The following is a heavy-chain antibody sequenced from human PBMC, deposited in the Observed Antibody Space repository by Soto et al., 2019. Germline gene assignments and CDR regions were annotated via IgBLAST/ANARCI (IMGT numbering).Heavy chain of an antibody. CDR3: ARDTYPMDV. Sequence: GGSLRLSCAASGFKFDDYGMHWVRHTPGKGLEWIAGLSKDSLSISYGASMKGRFTISRDNAKNSLYLQLNSPRPGDTALYYCARDTYPMDVWGQGTTVTVSS. CDR1: GFKFDDYG. V-gene: IGHV3-9*01. J-gene: IGHJ6*02. CDR2: LSKDSLSI.